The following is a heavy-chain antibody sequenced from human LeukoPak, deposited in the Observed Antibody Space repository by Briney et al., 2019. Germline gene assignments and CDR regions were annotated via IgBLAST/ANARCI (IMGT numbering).Heavy chain of an antibody. D-gene: IGHD5-18*01. CDR2: ISGSGGST. V-gene: IGHV3-23*01. CDR3: AKDGLDTAMAD. CDR1: GFTFSSYA. J-gene: IGHJ4*02. Sequence: GGALRLSCAASGFTFSSYAMSWVRQAPGKGLAWVSAISGSGGSTYYEDSVKGRFTISRDNSKNTLYLQMNSLSAEDTAVYYCAKDGLDTAMADWGQGTLVTVSS.